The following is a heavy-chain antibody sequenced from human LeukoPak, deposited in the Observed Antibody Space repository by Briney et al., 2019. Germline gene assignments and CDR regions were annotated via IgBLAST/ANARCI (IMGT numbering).Heavy chain of an antibody. CDR2: MNPKSAHT. CDR1: GYTFTSYD. D-gene: IGHD4-11*01. J-gene: IGHJ4*02. CDR3: AREGAYSWGFDY. V-gene: IGHV1-8*01. Sequence: ASVKVSCKASGYTFTSYDIHWVRQATGHGLEWMGWMNPKSAHTGHAQKFQGRVTMTRDTSISTAYMELSSLRSEDTAVFYCAREGAYSWGFDYWGQGTLLTVSS.